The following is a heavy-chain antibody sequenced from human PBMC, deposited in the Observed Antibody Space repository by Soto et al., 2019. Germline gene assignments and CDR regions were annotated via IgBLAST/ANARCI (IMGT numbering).Heavy chain of an antibody. V-gene: IGHV4-39*01. CDR2: IYYSGST. CDR3: ARQKQGSGSNYGMDV. CDR1: GGSISSSSYY. J-gene: IGHJ6*02. Sequence: PSETLSLTCPVSGGSISSSSYYWGWIRQPPGKGLEWIGSIYYSGSTYYNPSLKSRVTISVDTSKNQFSLKLSSVTAADTALYYCARQKQGSGSNYGMDVWGQGTTVTVSS. D-gene: IGHD3-10*01.